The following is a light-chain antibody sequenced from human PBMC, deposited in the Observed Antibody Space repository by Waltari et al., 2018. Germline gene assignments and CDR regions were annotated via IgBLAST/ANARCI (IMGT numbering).Light chain of an antibody. Sequence: SYILTQPPSVSVAPGQAASITLGGADLGGRSVHWYQQGPGQAPILIVFDDSDRPAGIPERFSGSRSGNTATLTISRVEAGDEADYFCHLWDGLLDHVVFGGGTKLTVL. CDR1: DLGGRS. CDR2: DDS. J-gene: IGLJ2*01. CDR3: HLWDGLLDHVV. V-gene: IGLV3-21*02.